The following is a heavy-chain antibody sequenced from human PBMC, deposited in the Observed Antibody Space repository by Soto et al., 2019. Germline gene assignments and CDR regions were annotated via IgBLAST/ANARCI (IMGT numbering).Heavy chain of an antibody. V-gene: IGHV4-59*08. CDR3: AGGGAVSSGWYDGH. CDR2: IYYSGST. J-gene: IGHJ4*02. CDR1: GGSISSYY. D-gene: IGHD6-19*01. Sequence: ETLSLTCTVSGGSISSYYWSWIRQPPGKGLEWIGYIYYSGSTNYNPSLKSRVTISVDTSKNQFSLKLSSVTAADTAIYYCAGGGAVSSGWYDGHWGLGTLVTVSS.